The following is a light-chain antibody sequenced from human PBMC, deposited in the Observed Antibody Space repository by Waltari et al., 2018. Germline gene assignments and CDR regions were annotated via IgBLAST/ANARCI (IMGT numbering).Light chain of an antibody. J-gene: IGKJ4*01. Sequence: DIPVTQSPSSLSAPVGDSVTITCRTSQAINGYLNWYQQKPGKAPKILIYGASNLQSGVPSRFSGSGSGTDFTLTISSLQPEDFATYYCQQSYTTPLTFGGGTKVEIK. CDR3: QQSYTTPLT. CDR1: QAINGY. V-gene: IGKV1-39*01. CDR2: GAS.